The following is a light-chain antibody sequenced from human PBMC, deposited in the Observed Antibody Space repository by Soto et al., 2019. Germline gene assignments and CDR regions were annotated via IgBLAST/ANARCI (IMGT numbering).Light chain of an antibody. CDR2: GAS. Sequence: DIQMTQSPSSLSAAIGDRVTITCRASQSIKNYLNWYQHKPGAAPKLLIFGASNLESGVPSRFSGSGSGTEFTLSISSLQPEDFATYYCHQTFANPWTFAHGTKVEIK. CDR1: QSIKNY. V-gene: IGKV1-39*01. CDR3: HQTFANPWT. J-gene: IGKJ1*01.